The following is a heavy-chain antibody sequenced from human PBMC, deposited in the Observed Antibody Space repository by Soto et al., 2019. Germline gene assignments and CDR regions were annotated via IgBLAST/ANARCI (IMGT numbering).Heavy chain of an antibody. Sequence: SETLSLTCTVSGGSISSGDYYWSWIRQPPGKGLEWIGYIYHSGSTYYNPPLKSRVTISVDRSKNQFSLKLSSVTAADTAVYYCAREREGGVFGMDVWGQGTTVTVSS. CDR1: GGSISSGDYY. CDR3: AREREGGVFGMDV. CDR2: IYHSGST. D-gene: IGHD6-13*01. V-gene: IGHV4-30-2*01. J-gene: IGHJ6*02.